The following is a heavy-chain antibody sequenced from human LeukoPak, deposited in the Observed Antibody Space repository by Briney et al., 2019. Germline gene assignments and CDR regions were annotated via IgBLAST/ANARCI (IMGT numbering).Heavy chain of an antibody. J-gene: IGHJ4*02. V-gene: IGHV3-7*04. Sequence: GGSLRLSCAASGFTFSSYWMSWVRQAPGKGLEWVANIKQDGGGKYYVDSVKGRLTISRDNAKNSLYLQMNSLRPEDTAVYYCAGRGDGNLYYFDHWGQGTLVTASS. CDR2: IKQDGGGK. D-gene: IGHD5-24*01. CDR3: AGRGDGNLYYFDH. CDR1: GFTFSSYW.